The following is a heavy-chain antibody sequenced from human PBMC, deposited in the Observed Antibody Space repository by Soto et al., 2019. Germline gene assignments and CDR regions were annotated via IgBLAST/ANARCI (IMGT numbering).Heavy chain of an antibody. CDR1: GYTFTIYW. CDR3: ARPANTVADHFDL. CDR2: IYPSDSDT. D-gene: IGHD4-17*01. J-gene: IGHJ4*02. V-gene: IGHV5-51*01. Sequence: GEPRKISCQVSGYTFTIYWIGWVRQMPGKGLEWMGIIYPSDSDTRYSPSFQGQVTISADQSINTAYLQWDSLKASDTAIYYCARPANTVADHFDLWGQGTPVTVSS.